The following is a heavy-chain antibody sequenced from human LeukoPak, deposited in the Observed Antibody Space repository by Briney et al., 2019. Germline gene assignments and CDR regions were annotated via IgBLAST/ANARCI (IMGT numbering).Heavy chain of an antibody. CDR2: IYYSGSP. CDR1: GGSISSYY. J-gene: IGHJ5*02. CDR3: ASGSHPLNWFDP. Sequence: SETLSLTCAVSGGSISSYYWSWIRQPPGKGLEWIGEIYYSGSPKYNPSLKSRLTITLDTSKNQFSLELRFVTSADTAVYYCASGSHPLNWFDPWGQGTLVTVSS. D-gene: IGHD1-26*01. V-gene: IGHV4-59*01.